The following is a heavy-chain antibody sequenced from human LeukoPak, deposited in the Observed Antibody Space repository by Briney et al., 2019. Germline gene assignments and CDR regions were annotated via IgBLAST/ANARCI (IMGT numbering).Heavy chain of an antibody. CDR3: ASDIVATSGDF. J-gene: IGHJ4*02. CDR2: ITSSGDDI. Sequence: GGSLRLSCAASGFTFSDYYMSWIRQAPGKGLEWVAYITSSGDDIYYADPVKGRFTISRDNAKNALFLRMSSLRVEDTATYYCASDIVATSGDFWGQGTLVSVSS. CDR1: GFTFSDYY. V-gene: IGHV3-11*01. D-gene: IGHD5-12*01.